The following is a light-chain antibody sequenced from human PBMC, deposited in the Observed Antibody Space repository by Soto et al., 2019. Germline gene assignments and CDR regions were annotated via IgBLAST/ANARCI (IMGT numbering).Light chain of an antibody. CDR2: GAS. Sequence: ESVLTQSPGTLSLSPGERATLSCRASQSVSSSYLAWYQQKPGQAPRLLIYGASSRATGIPDRFSGSGSGTDFTLTISRLEPEDFAVYYCQQYGRSPRTFGQRTKVEIK. CDR1: QSVSSSY. CDR3: QQYGRSPRT. J-gene: IGKJ1*01. V-gene: IGKV3-20*01.